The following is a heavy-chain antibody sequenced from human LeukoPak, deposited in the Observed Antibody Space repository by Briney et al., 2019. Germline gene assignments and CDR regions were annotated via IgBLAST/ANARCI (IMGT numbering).Heavy chain of an antibody. J-gene: IGHJ4*02. CDR1: GFTFSSYG. V-gene: IGHV3-33*01. CDR2: IWYDGGNK. Sequence: GRSLRLSCAASGFTFSSYGMHWVRQAPGKGLEWVAVIWYDGGNKYYADSVKGRFTISRDNSKNTLYLQMNSLRAEDTAVYYCARDVYYYGSGIDYWGQGTLVTVSS. D-gene: IGHD3-10*01. CDR3: ARDVYYYGSGIDY.